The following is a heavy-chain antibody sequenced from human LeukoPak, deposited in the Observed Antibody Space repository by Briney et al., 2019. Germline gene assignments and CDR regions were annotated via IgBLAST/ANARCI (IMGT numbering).Heavy chain of an antibody. CDR3: ARDPSP. V-gene: IGHV4-59*12. CDR2: IYYSGST. J-gene: IGHJ5*02. Sequence: SETLSLTCTVSGGPISSYYWSWIRQPPGKGLEWIGYIYYSGSTNYNPSLKSRVTISVGTSKNQFSLKLSSVTAADTAVYYCARDPSPWGQGTLVTVSS. CDR1: GGPISSYY.